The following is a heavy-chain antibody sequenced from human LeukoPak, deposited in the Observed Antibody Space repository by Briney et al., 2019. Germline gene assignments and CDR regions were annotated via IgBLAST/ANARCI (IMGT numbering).Heavy chain of an antibody. CDR1: GYTFTSYD. CDR2: MNPNSGNT. V-gene: IGHV1-8*03. J-gene: IGHJ3*02. Sequence: ASVKVSWKASGYTFTSYDINWVRQATGQGLEGMGWMNPNSGNTGYAQKFQGRVTITRNTSISTAYMELSSLRSEDTAVYYCARGGWTYRMVRGERDAFDIWGQGTMVTVSS. CDR3: ARGGWTYRMVRGERDAFDI. D-gene: IGHD3-10*01.